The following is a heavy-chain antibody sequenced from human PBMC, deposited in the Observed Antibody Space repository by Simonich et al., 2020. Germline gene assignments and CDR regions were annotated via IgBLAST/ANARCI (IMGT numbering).Heavy chain of an antibody. CDR2: RNPNRGNT. Sequence: QVQLVQSGAEVKKPGASVKVSCKASGYTFTSYDINWVRQATGQGLEEMEGRNPNRGNTGYAKKFQGRVTITRNPSISTAYMELSSLRSEETAVYYCARARYCSSTSCYNWFDPWGQGTLVTVSS. D-gene: IGHD2-2*01. V-gene: IGHV1-8*03. CDR1: GYTFTSYD. J-gene: IGHJ5*02. CDR3: ARARYCSSTSCYNWFDP.